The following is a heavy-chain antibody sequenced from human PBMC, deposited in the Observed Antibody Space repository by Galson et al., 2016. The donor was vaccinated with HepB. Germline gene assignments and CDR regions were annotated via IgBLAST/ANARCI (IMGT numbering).Heavy chain of an antibody. J-gene: IGHJ4*02. CDR1: GFTFSESA. Sequence: SLRLSCAASGFTFSESAMSWVRQAPGKGLEWVSAISGDGVHTYYADSVKGRFTISRDISKHTLFLQMNSLRAEDTAVYYCAKGGDYDHWGQGTLLTVSS. D-gene: IGHD1-26*01. CDR2: ISGDGVHT. CDR3: AKGGDYDH. V-gene: IGHV3-23*01.